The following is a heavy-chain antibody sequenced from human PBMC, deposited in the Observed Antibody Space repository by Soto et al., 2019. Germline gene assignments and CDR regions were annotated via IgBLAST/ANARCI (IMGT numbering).Heavy chain of an antibody. V-gene: IGHV1-69*13. D-gene: IGHD3-10*01. CDR3: AREETYYYGSGSYHPGGMDV. CDR2: IIPIFGTA. CDR1: GGTFSSYA. Sequence: SVKVSCEASGGTFSSYAISWVRQAPGQGLEWMGGIIPIFGTANYAQKFQGRVTITADESTSTAYMELSSLRSEDTAVYYCAREETYYYGSGSYHPGGMDVWGQGTTVTVSS. J-gene: IGHJ6*02.